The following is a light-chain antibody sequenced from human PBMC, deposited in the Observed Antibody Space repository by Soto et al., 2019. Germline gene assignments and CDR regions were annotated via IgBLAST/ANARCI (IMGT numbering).Light chain of an antibody. V-gene: IGKV3-15*01. Sequence: EIVMTQSPATLSVSPGERATLSCRASQSVSSNLAWYQQKPGQAPRLLIYGASTRATGIPARFSGSGSGTAITLTIISLQSEDFAVYYCQQYNNWPLWTFGQGTKVEIK. CDR2: GAS. J-gene: IGKJ1*01. CDR1: QSVSSN. CDR3: QQYNNWPLWT.